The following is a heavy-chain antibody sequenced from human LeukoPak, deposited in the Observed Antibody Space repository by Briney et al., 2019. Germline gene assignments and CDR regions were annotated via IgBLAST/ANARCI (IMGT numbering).Heavy chain of an antibody. CDR1: GYTFTNYG. CDR3: AKLSSWTLYYFDY. V-gene: IGHV1-18*01. Sequence: GASVKVSCKASGYTFTNYGITWVRQAPGQGLEWMGWISAYNGHTNYAQKFQGRVTMTTDTSTSTAYMELRSLISDDTAVYYCAKLSSWTLYYFDYWGQGTLVTVSS. J-gene: IGHJ4*02. D-gene: IGHD6-13*01. CDR2: ISAYNGHT.